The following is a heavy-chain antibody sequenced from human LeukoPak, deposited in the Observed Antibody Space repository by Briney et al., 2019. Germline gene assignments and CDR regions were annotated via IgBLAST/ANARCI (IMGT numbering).Heavy chain of an antibody. D-gene: IGHD3-22*01. CDR2: IIPILGIA. CDR3: ARGTMDRYYDSSGYDY. J-gene: IGHJ4*02. V-gene: IGHV1-69*04. CDR1: GGTFSSYA. Sequence: EAPVKVSCKASGGTFSSYAISWVRQAPGQGLEWMGRIIPILGIANYAQKFQGRVTITADKSTSTAYMELSSLRSEDTAVYYCARGTMDRYYDSSGYDYWGQGTLVTVSS.